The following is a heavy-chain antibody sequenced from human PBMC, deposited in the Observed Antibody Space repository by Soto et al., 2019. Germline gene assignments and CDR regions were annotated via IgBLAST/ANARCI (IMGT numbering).Heavy chain of an antibody. D-gene: IGHD3-3*01. CDR2: INPNSGST. CDR1: GYTFTGYY. CDR3: ARSETIGQGRGYQNWFDP. J-gene: IGHJ5*02. Sequence: QVQLVQSGAEVKKPGASVKVSCKASGYTFTGYYIHWVRQAPGQGLEWMGWINPNSGSTNYAQKCQAWVTMTRDTSISTAHMELSRLRSDDTAVYYCARSETIGQGRGYQNWFDPWGQGTLVTVSS. V-gene: IGHV1-2*04.